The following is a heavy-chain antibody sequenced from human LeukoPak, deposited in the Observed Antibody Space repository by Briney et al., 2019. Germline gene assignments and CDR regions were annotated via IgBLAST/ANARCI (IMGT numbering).Heavy chain of an antibody. CDR1: GFTFSNYA. D-gene: IGHD3-16*01. V-gene: IGHV3-23*01. J-gene: IGHJ4*02. Sequence: HPGGSLRLSCAASGFTFSNYAMAWVRQAPGKGLEWVSGLSGSGSNTFYTDSLKGRFTISRDNPKNTLYLQMNSLRADDTAVYYCATEKGDSPDYWGQGTLVTVSS. CDR3: ATEKGDSPDY. CDR2: LSGSGSNT.